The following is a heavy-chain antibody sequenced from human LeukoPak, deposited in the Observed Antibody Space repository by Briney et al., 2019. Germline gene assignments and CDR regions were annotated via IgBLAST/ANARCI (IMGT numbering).Heavy chain of an antibody. V-gene: IGHV4-59*01. J-gene: IGHJ4*02. CDR3: ARSRIVGDGYSYGY. CDR2: MYYSGST. Sequence: SETLSLTCTVSGGSISTYYWSWIRQPPVKGLDWIGSMYYSGSTNYNPSLKSRVTISVDTSKNQFSLRLNSVTTADTAVYYCARSRIVGDGYSYGYWGQGTLVTVSS. D-gene: IGHD5-24*01. CDR1: GGSISTYY.